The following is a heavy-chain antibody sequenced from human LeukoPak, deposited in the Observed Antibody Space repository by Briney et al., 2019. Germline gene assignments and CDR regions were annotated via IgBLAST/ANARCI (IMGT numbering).Heavy chain of an antibody. D-gene: IGHD2-15*01. CDR1: GYTLTDYY. CDR3: ARRESATLMF. CDR2: INPNSGGT. V-gene: IGHV1-2*02. J-gene: IGHJ1*01. Sequence: ASVKVSCKASGYTLTDYYMHWVRQAPGQGLEWMGWINPNSGGTNSAQRFQGRVTMTRDTSITTAYMELSSLRSDDTAVYYCARRESATLMFWGQGTLVTVSS.